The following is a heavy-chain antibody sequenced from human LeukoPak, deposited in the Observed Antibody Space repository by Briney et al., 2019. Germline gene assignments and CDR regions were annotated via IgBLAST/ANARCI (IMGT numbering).Heavy chain of an antibody. Sequence: SQTLSLTCTVSGGSISSGDYYWGWIRQPPGKGLEWIGYIYYSGSTYYNPSLKSRVTISVDTSKNQFSLKLSSVTAADTAVYYCASSPGIWGTAMAFDYWGQGTLVTVSS. CDR1: GGSISSGDYY. CDR3: ASSPGIWGTAMAFDY. V-gene: IGHV4-30-4*01. CDR2: IYYSGST. D-gene: IGHD5-18*01. J-gene: IGHJ4*02.